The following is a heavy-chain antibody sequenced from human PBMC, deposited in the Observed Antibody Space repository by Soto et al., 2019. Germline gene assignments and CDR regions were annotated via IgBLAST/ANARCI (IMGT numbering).Heavy chain of an antibody. J-gene: IGHJ6*02. Sequence: GESLKISCKGSGYSFTSYWSGWVRQMPGKGLEWMGIIYPGDSDTRYSPSFQGQVTISADKSISTAYLQWSSLKASDTAMYYCARRPGGSGSYQISLYGMDVWGQGTTVTVSS. V-gene: IGHV5-51*01. CDR1: GYSFTSYW. D-gene: IGHD3-10*01. CDR2: IYPGDSDT. CDR3: ARRPGGSGSYQISLYGMDV.